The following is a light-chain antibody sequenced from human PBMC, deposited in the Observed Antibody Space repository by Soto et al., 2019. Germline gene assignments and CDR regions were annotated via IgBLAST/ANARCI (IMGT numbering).Light chain of an antibody. CDR2: DAS. J-gene: IGKJ5*01. CDR3: QQYEDLPLT. V-gene: IGKV1-33*01. Sequence: DVQMTQSPSSLSASVGDRVTITCQARQDISNYLNWYQQKPGKAPKLLIYDASNLETGVPSRFSGTGSGTDFSFTISSLQPEDIATYFCQQYEDLPLTFGQGTRLEI. CDR1: QDISNY.